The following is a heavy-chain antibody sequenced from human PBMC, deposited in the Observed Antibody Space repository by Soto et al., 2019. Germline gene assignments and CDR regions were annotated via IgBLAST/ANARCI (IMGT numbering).Heavy chain of an antibody. J-gene: IGHJ4*02. CDR3: ARQRFLEWFGWGPYDY. CDR1: GGSISSYY. CDR2: IYYSGST. D-gene: IGHD3-3*01. V-gene: IGHV4-59*08. Sequence: ETLSLTCTVSGGSISSYYWSWIRQPPGKGLEWIGYIYYSGSTNYNPSLKSRVTISVDTSKNQFSLKQSSVTAADTAVYYCARQRFLEWFGWGPYDYWGQGTLVTVSS.